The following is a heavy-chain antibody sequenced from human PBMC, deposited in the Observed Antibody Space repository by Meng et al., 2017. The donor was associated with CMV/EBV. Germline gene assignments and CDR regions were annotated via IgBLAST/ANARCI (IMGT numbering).Heavy chain of an antibody. CDR2: ISWNSVSI. Sequence: GGSLRLSCTASGFTFDYHALHWVRQAAGKGLEWVAGISWNSVSIGYADSVKGRFIISRDDAKSSLYLQMNSLRTEDTAMYFCAKLQGSKDYWGQGTLVTVS. V-gene: IGHV3-9*01. CDR1: GFTFDYHA. CDR3: AKLQGSKDY. J-gene: IGHJ4*02.